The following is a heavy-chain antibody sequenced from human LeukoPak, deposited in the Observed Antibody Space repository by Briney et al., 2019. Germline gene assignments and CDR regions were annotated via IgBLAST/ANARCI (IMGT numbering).Heavy chain of an antibody. CDR3: ARRAASAGYFDY. V-gene: IGHV4-39*01. CDR2: IYYSGST. D-gene: IGHD6-13*01. CDR1: GDSISSGDYY. J-gene: IGHJ4*02. Sequence: SETLSLTCTVSGDSISSGDYYWGWIRQPPGKGLEWIGSIYYSGSTYYNPSLKSRVTISVDTSKSQFSLNLSSVTAADTAVYYCARRAASAGYFDYWGQGTLVTVSS.